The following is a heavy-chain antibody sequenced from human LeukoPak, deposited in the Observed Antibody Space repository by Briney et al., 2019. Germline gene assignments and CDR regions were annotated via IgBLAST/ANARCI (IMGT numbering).Heavy chain of an antibody. J-gene: IGHJ6*02. Sequence: GGSLRLSCAASGFTFSSYAMSWVRQAPGEGLEWVSAISGSGGSTYYADSVKGRFTISRDNSKNTLYLQMNSLRAEDTAVYYCARSWGITIFGVVIDNYYYYGMDVWGQGTTVTVSS. D-gene: IGHD3-3*01. CDR3: ARSWGITIFGVVIDNYYYYGMDV. V-gene: IGHV3-23*01. CDR1: GFTFSSYA. CDR2: ISGSGGST.